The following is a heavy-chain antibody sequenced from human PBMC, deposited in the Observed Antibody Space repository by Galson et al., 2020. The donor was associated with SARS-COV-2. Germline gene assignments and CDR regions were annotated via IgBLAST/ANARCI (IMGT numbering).Heavy chain of an antibody. CDR2: ISGSGDGST. V-gene: IGHV3-23*01. Sequence: TGGSLRLSCAASGFIFSSYAMSWVRQAPGKGPEWVSTISGSGDGSTYYADSVQGRFTISRDNSKNTVYLQMNSLRAEDTAVFYCAKAHSVFWGGAFDIWGQGAMVTVSS. CDR1: GFIFSSYA. D-gene: IGHD3-16*01. CDR3: AKAHSVFWGGAFDI. J-gene: IGHJ3*02.